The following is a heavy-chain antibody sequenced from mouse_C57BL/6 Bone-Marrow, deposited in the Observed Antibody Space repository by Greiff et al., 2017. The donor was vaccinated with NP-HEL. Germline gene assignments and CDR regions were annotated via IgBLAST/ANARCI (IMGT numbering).Heavy chain of an antibody. CDR1: GYTFTDYT. V-gene: IGHV1-78*01. CDR2: IYPRDGST. CDR3: ARGGTAQTMNYAMDY. J-gene: IGHJ4*01. Sequence: VQLQQSDAELVKPGASVKISCKASGYTFTDYTIHWMKQRPEQGLEWIGYIYPRDGSTKYNEKFKGKATLTADKSSSTAYMQLNSLTSEDSAVYFCARGGTAQTMNYAMDYWGQGTSLTVSS. D-gene: IGHD3-3*01.